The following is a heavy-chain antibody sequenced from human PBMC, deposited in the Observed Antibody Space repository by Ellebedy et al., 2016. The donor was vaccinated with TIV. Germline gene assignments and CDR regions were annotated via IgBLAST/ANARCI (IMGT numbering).Heavy chain of an antibody. V-gene: IGHV3-7*03. Sequence: GESLKISCAASGFTFSSHWMSWVRQAPGKGLEWVANINEDGSTKYYVDSVKVLFTISRDNAKNSLDLQMNSLRAEDTAVYYCARANNFDYWGQGTLVTVSS. CDR1: GFTFSSHW. CDR2: INEDGSTK. CDR3: ARANNFDY. J-gene: IGHJ4*02.